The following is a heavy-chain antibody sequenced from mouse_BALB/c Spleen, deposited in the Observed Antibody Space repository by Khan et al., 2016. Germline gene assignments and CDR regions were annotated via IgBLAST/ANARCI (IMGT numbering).Heavy chain of an antibody. CDR1: GYSITSDYA. J-gene: IGHJ1*01. CDR3: TGSPTATRYFDV. CDR2: IRYSGST. Sequence: QLEESGPGLVKPSQSLSLTCTVTGYSITSDYAWNWIRQFPGNKLEWMGYIRYSGSTTYNPSLKSRISITRDTSKNQFFLQLYSVTTEDTATYYCTGSPTATRYFDVWGAGTTVTVSS. V-gene: IGHV3-2*02. D-gene: IGHD1-2*01.